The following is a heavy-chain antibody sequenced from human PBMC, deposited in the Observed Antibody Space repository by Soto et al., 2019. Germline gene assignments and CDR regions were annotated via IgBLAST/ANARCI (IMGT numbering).Heavy chain of an antibody. CDR1: GFTFSSYG. V-gene: IGHV3-33*01. Sequence: GGSLRLSCAASGFTFSSYGMHWVRQAPGKGLEGVAVIWYDGSNKYYADSVKGRFTISRDNSKNTLYLQMNSLRAEDAAVYYCARGSPVVLDYWGQGTLVTVSS. CDR3: ARGSPVVLDY. CDR2: IWYDGSNK. D-gene: IGHD2-15*01. J-gene: IGHJ4*02.